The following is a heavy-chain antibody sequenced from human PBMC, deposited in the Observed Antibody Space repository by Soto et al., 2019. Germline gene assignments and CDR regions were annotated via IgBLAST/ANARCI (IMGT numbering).Heavy chain of an antibody. D-gene: IGHD3-3*01. CDR3: AKANYDPWSGLHYYFYDMDE. J-gene: IGHJ6*02. Sequence: GGSLRLSCAASGFTFSSYAMSWVRQAPGKGLEWVSAISGSGGSTYYADSVKGRFTISRDNSKNTLYLQMNSLRAEDTAVFYRAKANYDPWSGLHYYFYDMDECAQGTTVAVSS. CDR1: GFTFSSYA. CDR2: ISGSGGST. V-gene: IGHV3-23*01.